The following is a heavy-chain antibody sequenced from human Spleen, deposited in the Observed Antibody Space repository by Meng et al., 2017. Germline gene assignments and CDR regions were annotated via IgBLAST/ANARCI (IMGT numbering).Heavy chain of an antibody. CDR2: INHSGST. Sequence: GQLQQWGAGLLKPSETLSLTCAVYGGSFSGYYWSWIRQPPGKGLEWIGEINHSGSTNYNPSLKSRVTISVDTSQNNLSLKLSSVTAADTAVYYCARDQDIVVLAAARWFDPWGQGTLVTVSS. CDR1: GGSFSGYY. CDR3: ARDQDIVVLAAARWFDP. J-gene: IGHJ5*02. V-gene: IGHV4-34*01. D-gene: IGHD2-2*01.